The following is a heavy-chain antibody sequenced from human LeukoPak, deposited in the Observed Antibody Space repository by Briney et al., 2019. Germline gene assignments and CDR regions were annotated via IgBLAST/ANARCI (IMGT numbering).Heavy chain of an antibody. CDR2: IYYSGST. D-gene: IGHD7-27*01. CDR1: GGSISSYY. CDR3: AVAPSGAFDI. V-gene: IGHV4-59*03. Sequence: PSETLSLTCTVSGGSISSYYSSWIRQPPGKGLEWIGYIYYSGSTNYNPSLKSRVTISVDTSKNQFSLKLSSVTAADTAVYCCAVAPSGAFDIWRQGTMVTVSS. J-gene: IGHJ3*02.